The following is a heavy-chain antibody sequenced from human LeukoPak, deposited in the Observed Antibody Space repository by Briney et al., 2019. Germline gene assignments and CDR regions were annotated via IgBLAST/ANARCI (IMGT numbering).Heavy chain of an antibody. CDR1: GGSISSSSYY. CDR3: ASPGVRGEWFSIDY. J-gene: IGHJ4*02. D-gene: IGHD3-10*01. V-gene: IGHV4-39*01. Sequence: SETLSLTSTVSGGSISSSSYYWGWIRQPPGKGLEWIGSIYYSGSTYYNPSLKSRVTISVDTSKNQFSLKLSSVTAADTAVYYCASPGVRGEWFSIDYWGQGTLVTVSS. CDR2: IYYSGST.